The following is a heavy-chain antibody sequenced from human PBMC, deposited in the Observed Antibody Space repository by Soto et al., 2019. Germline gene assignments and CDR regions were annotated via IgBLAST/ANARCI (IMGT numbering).Heavy chain of an antibody. CDR3: ARGQRFSDWFDP. Sequence: LSETLSLTCTVSGGSMSSYYWTWIRQPAGKGLEWIGRVYSSGGTHYNPSLKSRVTISLDTSKNQFSLRLLSVTDADTAVYYCARGQRFSDWFDPWGQGTLVTVSS. CDR2: VYSSGGT. V-gene: IGHV4-4*07. D-gene: IGHD3-3*01. J-gene: IGHJ5*02. CDR1: GGSMSSYY.